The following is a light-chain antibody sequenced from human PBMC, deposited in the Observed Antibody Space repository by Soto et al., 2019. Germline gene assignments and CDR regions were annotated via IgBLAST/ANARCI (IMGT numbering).Light chain of an antibody. V-gene: IGLV2-14*01. CDR3: SSYTSSSSYV. CDR2: DVS. CDR1: SSDVGGYNY. J-gene: IGLJ1*01. Sequence: QSALTQPASVSGSPGQSITISCTGTSSDVGGYNYVSWYQQHPGKAPKLMIYDVSNRPSGVSNRVSGSKSGNTASPTISGLQAEDEADYYCSSYTSSSSYVFGTGTMLTVL.